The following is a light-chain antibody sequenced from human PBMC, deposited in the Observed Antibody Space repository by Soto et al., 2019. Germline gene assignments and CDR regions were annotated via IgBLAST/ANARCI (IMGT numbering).Light chain of an antibody. CDR2: AAS. J-gene: IGKJ3*01. CDR3: QQYYSYPPFT. V-gene: IGKV1-8*01. CDR1: QGISSY. Sequence: AIRMTQSPSSLYASTGDRVTITCRASQGISSYLAWFQQKPWKAPKLLIYAASTLQSGVPSRFSGSGSGTDFTLTISCLQSEDFATYYCQQYYSYPPFTFGPGTKVDIK.